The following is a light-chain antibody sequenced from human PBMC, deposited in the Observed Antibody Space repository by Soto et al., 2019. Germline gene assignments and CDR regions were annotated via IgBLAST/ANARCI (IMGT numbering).Light chain of an antibody. J-gene: IGKJ5*01. Sequence: EVVMTQSPATLSVSPGEIVTFSCSASQSVTTNLAWYQHKPGQSPRLLISGASTGASGIPPRFSGSGSGTEFTLTIDRLQSADFAVYYCQQRSNWPPITFGQGTRLEIK. CDR2: GAS. CDR3: QQRSNWPPIT. CDR1: QSVTTN. V-gene: IGKV3-15*01.